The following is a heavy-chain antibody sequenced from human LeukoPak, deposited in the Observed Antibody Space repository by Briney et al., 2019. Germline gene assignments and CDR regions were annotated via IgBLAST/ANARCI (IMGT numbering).Heavy chain of an antibody. D-gene: IGHD5-12*01. CDR3: ARGPSGYHNT. Sequence: GGSLRLSCTASGFTFSSYAMHWVRQAPGKGLEWVAVISYDGSNKYYADSVKGRFTISRDNSKNTLYLQMNSLRAEDTAVYYCARGPSGYHNTGGQGTLVTVSS. CDR2: ISYDGSNK. V-gene: IGHV3-30*04. J-gene: IGHJ4*02. CDR1: GFTFSSYA.